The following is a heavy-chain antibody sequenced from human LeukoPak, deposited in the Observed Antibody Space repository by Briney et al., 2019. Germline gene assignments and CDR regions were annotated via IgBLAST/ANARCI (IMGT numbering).Heavy chain of an antibody. V-gene: IGHV1-8*01. CDR2: MNPNSGNT. CDR3: ARGLPYCGGDCYSRDY. Sequence: SVKVSCKASGYTFTSYDINWVRQATGQGLEWMGWMNPNSGNTGYAQKFQGRVTMTRNTSISTAYMELSSLRSEDTAVYYCARGLPYCGGDCYSRDYWGQGTLVTVSS. CDR1: GYTFTSYD. J-gene: IGHJ4*02. D-gene: IGHD2-21*02.